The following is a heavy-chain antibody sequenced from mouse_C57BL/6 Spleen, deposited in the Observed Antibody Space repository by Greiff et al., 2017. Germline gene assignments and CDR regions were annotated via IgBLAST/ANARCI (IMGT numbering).Heavy chain of an antibody. CDR3: TTSPRYYGRNYAF. Sequence: VQLLQSGAELVRPGASVKLSCTASGFNINDYYMHWVQQSPEQGLEWIGRIDPEDGDTEYAPKFQGKATMSADTYYNTAYLQLSSLTSEDTAVYYSTTSPRYYGRNYAFWGKGTTHTVSS. CDR2: IDPEDGDT. D-gene: IGHD1-1*01. V-gene: IGHV14-1*01. CDR1: GFNINDYY. J-gene: IGHJ2*01.